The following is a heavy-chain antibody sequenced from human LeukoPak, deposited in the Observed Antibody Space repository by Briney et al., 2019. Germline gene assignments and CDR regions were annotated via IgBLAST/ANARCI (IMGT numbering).Heavy chain of an antibody. V-gene: IGHV3-30-3*01. CDR3: ARENHGEYYFDY. D-gene: IGHD1-14*01. J-gene: IGHJ4*02. Sequence: PGGSLRLSCAASGFTFSSYAMHWVRQAPGKGLQWVAVISYDGSNKYYADSVKGRFTISRDNSKNTLYLQMNSLRAEDTALYYCARENHGEYYFDYWGQGTLVTVSS. CDR2: ISYDGSNK. CDR1: GFTFSSYA.